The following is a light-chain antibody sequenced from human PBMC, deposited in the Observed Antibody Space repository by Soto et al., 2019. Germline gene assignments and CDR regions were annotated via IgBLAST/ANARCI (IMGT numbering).Light chain of an antibody. CDR1: QSVSSN. Sequence: VRARSPARGSVCSAERATLCCRASQSVSSNLAWYQQKPGQPPRLLIYGASTRDTGIPARFSGSGSGTEFTLTITSLQSEDFAVYYCQQYNSWPRTFGQGTKVDIK. CDR2: GAS. V-gene: IGKV3-15*01. CDR3: QQYNSWPRT. J-gene: IGKJ1*01.